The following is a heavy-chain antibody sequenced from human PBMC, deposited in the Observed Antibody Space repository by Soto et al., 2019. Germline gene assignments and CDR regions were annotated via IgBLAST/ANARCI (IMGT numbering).Heavy chain of an antibody. CDR2: IGTAGDT. J-gene: IGHJ6*02. CDR3: ARGYNWNYHGMDV. Sequence: GSLKPSCGASGFHFQNYGLPWGPQTTGKGLEWVSAIGTAGDTYYPGSVKGRFTISRENAKNSLYLQMNSLRAEDTAVYYCARGYNWNYHGMDVWGQGTTVTVSS. D-gene: IGHD1-20*01. V-gene: IGHV3-13*01. CDR1: GFHFQNYG.